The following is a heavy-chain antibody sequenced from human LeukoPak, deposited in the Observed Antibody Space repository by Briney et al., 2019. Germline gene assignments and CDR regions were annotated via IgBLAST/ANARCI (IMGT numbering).Heavy chain of an antibody. V-gene: IGHV4-4*07. J-gene: IGHJ6*03. CDR3: ARERNGPGYYGSYYYMDV. D-gene: IGHD4-17*01. CDR1: GGSISSYY. Sequence: SETLSLTCTVSGGSISSYYWSWIRQPAGKGLEWIGRIYTSGSTNYNPSLKSRVTMSVDTSKNQFSLKLSSVTAADTAVYYCARERNGPGYYGSYYYMDVCGKGTTVTVSS. CDR2: IYTSGST.